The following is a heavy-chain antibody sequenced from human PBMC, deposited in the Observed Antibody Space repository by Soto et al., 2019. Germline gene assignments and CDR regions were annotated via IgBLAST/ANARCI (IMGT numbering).Heavy chain of an antibody. Sequence: EVQLVESGGGLVQPGGSLRLSCSASGFTFSSYAMHWVRQAPGKGLEYVSAISSNGGSTYYADSVKGRFTISRDNSKNTLYLQMSSLRAEDTAVYYCVKGERGRWELLAFGAFDIWGQGTMVTVSS. D-gene: IGHD1-26*01. J-gene: IGHJ3*02. V-gene: IGHV3-64D*06. CDR1: GFTFSSYA. CDR3: VKGERGRWELLAFGAFDI. CDR2: ISSNGGST.